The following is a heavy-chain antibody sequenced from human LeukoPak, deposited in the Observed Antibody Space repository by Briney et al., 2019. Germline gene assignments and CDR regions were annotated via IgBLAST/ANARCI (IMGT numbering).Heavy chain of an antibody. J-gene: IGHJ4*02. V-gene: IGHV5-51*01. D-gene: IGHD6-19*01. CDR1: GYTFTNHW. CDR2: IYPSDSDT. Sequence: GESLKISCKGSGYTFTNHWIGWVRQMPGKGLEWMGIIYPSDSDTRYSPSFQGRVTILADKSISTAYLQWSSLKASDTAMYYCARQGRQRLVVVGETYFDYWGQGTLVTVSS. CDR3: ARQGRQRLVVVGETYFDY.